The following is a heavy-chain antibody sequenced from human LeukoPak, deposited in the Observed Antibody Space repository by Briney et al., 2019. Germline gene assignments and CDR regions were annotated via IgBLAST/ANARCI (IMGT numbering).Heavy chain of an antibody. Sequence: PGGSLRLSCAASGFTFSSYSMNWVRQAPGKGLEWVSSISSSSYIYYADSVKGRFTISRDNAKNSLYLQMNSLRAEDTAVYYCARCIVGATSWICYYYGMDVWGQGTTVTVSS. CDR2: ISSSSYI. CDR3: ARCIVGATSWICYYYGMDV. J-gene: IGHJ6*02. V-gene: IGHV3-21*01. CDR1: GFTFSSYS. D-gene: IGHD1-26*01.